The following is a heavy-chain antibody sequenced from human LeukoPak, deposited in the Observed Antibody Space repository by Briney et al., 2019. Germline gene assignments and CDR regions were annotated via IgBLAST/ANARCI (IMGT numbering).Heavy chain of an antibody. CDR3: ARGFRVTTSLSLDY. D-gene: IGHD4-11*01. CDR2: IRYDGSNK. CDR1: GFTFSSYG. Sequence: PGGSLRLSCAASGFTFSSYGMHWVRQAPGKGLEWVAFIRYDGSNKYYADSVKGRFTISRDNAKNSLYLQMNSLRAEDTALYYCARGFRVTTSLSLDYWGQGTLVTVSS. J-gene: IGHJ4*02. V-gene: IGHV3-30*02.